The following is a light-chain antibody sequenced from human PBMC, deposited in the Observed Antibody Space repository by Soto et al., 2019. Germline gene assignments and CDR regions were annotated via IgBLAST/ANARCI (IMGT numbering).Light chain of an antibody. V-gene: IGKV1-5*03. CDR3: QQYNDNWT. CDR2: KAS. Sequence: DIQMTQSPSTLSASVGDRVTITCRASQSISSWLAWHQQKPGKAPRLLIYKASNLESGVPSRFTGSGSGTEFTLTISSLKPDDSATYYCQQYNDNWTFGPGTKVEIK. J-gene: IGKJ1*01. CDR1: QSISSW.